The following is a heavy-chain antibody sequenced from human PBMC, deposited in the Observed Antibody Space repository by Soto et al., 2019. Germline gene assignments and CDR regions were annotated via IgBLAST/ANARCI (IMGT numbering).Heavy chain of an antibody. CDR1: GGSISTGGYY. V-gene: IGHV4-31*03. Sequence: QVQLQESGPGLVKPSQTLSLTCTVSGGSISTGGYYWTWIRQHPGKGLGWIGYIYYSGSTYYNPSLTSRVTISVDTSKKQFSLKLSSVPAADTAVYYCARGLSVTLCDNWGQGTLVTVSS. D-gene: IGHD4-17*01. CDR2: IYYSGST. J-gene: IGHJ4*02. CDR3: ARGLSVTLCDN.